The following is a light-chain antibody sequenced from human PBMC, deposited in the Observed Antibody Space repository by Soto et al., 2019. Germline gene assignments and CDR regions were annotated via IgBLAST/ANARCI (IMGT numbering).Light chain of an antibody. J-gene: IGLJ1*01. CDR2: EVS. CDR3: SSYRSSTTLEV. V-gene: IGLV2-14*01. Sequence: QSVLTQPASVSGSPGQSITISCTGTSSDVGGYNYVSWYQQHPGKAPKLMIFEVSNRPSGVSNRFSGSKSGNTASLTISGLQAEDAADYYCSSYRSSTTLEVFGTGTKLTVL. CDR1: SSDVGGYNY.